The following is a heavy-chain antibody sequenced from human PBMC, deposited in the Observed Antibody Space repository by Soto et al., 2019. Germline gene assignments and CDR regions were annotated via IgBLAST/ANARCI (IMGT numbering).Heavy chain of an antibody. J-gene: IGHJ5*02. CDR2: IDPRDSYV. CDR1: GYTFTSFW. Sequence: GESLKISCTGFGYTFTSFWISWVRQMPGKGLEWMGRIDPRDSYVNYSPSFQGHVTISLDKSISTAYLQWGSLKASDTAMYYCARLFCSTTTCDSWFDPWGQGTLVTVSS. D-gene: IGHD2-2*01. V-gene: IGHV5-10-1*01. CDR3: ARLFCSTTTCDSWFDP.